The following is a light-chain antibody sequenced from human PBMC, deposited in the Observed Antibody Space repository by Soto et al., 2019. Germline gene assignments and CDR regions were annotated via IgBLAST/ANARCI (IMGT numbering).Light chain of an antibody. J-gene: IGLJ2*01. CDR1: SSNIGAGYD. Sequence: QSVLTQPPSVSGAPGQRVTISCTGSSSNIGAGYDVQWYQQLPGAAPKLLSFGNSNRPSGVPDRFSGSRSGTSASLAITGLQAEDEADYFCQSYDISLSVSVIFGGGTKLTVL. V-gene: IGLV1-40*01. CDR2: GNS. CDR3: QSYDISLSVSVI.